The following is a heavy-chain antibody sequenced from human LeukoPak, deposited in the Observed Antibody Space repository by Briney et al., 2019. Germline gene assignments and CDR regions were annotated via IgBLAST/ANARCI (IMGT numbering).Heavy chain of an antibody. J-gene: IGHJ6*02. V-gene: IGHV4-34*01. CDR3: AKGVPFGV. D-gene: IGHD3-3*01. CDR2: INHSGST. CDR1: GGSFSGYY. Sequence: PSETLSLTCAVYGGSFSGYYWSWIRQPPGKGLEWIGEINHSGSTNYNPSLKSRVTISVDTSKNQFSLKLSSVTAADTAVYYCAKGVPFGVWGQGTTVTVSS.